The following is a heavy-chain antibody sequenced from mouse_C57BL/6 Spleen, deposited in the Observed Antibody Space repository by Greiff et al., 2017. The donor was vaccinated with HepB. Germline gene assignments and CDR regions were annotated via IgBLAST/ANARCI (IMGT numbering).Heavy chain of an antibody. Sequence: QVQLQQPGAELVKPGASVKLSCKASGYTFTSYWMHWVKQRPGQGLEWIGMIHPNSGSTNYNEKFKSKATLTVDKSSSTAYMQLSSLTSEDSAVYYCAKSSLITSVVDWGQGTTRTVSS. CDR1: GYTFTSYW. J-gene: IGHJ2*01. CDR2: IHPNSGST. D-gene: IGHD1-1*01. CDR3: AKSSLITSVVD. V-gene: IGHV1-64*01.